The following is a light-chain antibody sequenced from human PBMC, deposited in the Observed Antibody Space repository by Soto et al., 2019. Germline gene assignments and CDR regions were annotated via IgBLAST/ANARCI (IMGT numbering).Light chain of an antibody. CDR2: GAS. J-gene: IGKJ1*01. CDR3: QQYNNWPQT. CDR1: QSVSSSY. V-gene: IGKV3-15*01. Sequence: EIVLTQSPGTLSLSPGERATLSCRSSQSVSSSYLAWYQQKPGQAPRLVIYGASNRATGIPARFSGSGSGTEFTLTISSLQSEDFAVYYCQQYNNWPQTFGQGTKVDIK.